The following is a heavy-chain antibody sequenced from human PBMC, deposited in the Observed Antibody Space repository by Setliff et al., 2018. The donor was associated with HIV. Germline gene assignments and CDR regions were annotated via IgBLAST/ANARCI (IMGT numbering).Heavy chain of an antibody. CDR3: ARVGASGVASSMDYHYYMDV. V-gene: IGHV4-4*07. D-gene: IGHD2-2*01. CDR2: IFASGST. CDR1: GGSFSSYH. J-gene: IGHJ6*03. Sequence: LTCTVSGGSFSSYHWSWIRHPAGKGLEWIGHIFASGSTKYNPSLESRVTMSVDTSRTQFSLKLRSVTAADTAVYYCARVGASGVASSMDYHYYMDVWGKGTSVTV.